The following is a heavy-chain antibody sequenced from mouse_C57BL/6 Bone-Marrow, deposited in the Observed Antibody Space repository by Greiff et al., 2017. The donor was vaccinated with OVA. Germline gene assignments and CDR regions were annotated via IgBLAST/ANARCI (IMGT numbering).Heavy chain of an antibody. V-gene: IGHV3-6*01. CDR3: AQYGSDV. J-gene: IGHJ1*03. CDR2: ISYDGSN. D-gene: IGHD1-1*01. CDR1: GYSITSGYY. Sequence: EVQLQESGPGLVKPSQSLSLTCSVTGYSITSGYYWNWIRQFPGNKLEWMGYISYDGSNNYNPSLKNRISITRDTSKNQFFLKLNSVTTEDTATYYCAQYGSDVWGTGTTVTVSS.